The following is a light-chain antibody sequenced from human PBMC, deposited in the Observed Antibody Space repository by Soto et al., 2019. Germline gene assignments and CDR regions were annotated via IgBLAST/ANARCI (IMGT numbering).Light chain of an antibody. CDR1: QSVSSSY. V-gene: IGKV3-20*01. CDR3: HQYGSSPWT. CDR2: GAS. Sequence: EIVLTPSPGTLSLSPGERATLSCRASQSVSSSYLAWYQQKPGQAPRLLIYGASSRATGIPDRFSGSGSGTDFTLTISRLEPEDFAVYYCHQYGSSPWTFGQGTKGISN. J-gene: IGKJ1*01.